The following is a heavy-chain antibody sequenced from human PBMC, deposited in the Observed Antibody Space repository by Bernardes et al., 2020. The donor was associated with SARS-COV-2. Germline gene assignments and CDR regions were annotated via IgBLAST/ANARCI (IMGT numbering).Heavy chain of an antibody. D-gene: IGHD3-10*01. CDR1: GFIFSNAW. J-gene: IGHJ3*01. CDR3: TILMVQGVEGAVHDVFAV. V-gene: IGHV3-15*01. CDR2: IKSKSDGATI. Sequence: GGSLRLSCVGSGFIFSNAWINWVRQAPGKGLEWVGRIKSKSDGATIDYAAAVKGRFTISRDDSKKTLYLQMNSLTREDTAVYYCTILMVQGVEGAVHDVFAVWGQGTTVKVSS.